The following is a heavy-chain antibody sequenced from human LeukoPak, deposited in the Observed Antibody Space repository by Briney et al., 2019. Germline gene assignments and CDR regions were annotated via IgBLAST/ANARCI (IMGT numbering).Heavy chain of an antibody. V-gene: IGHV3-23*01. CDR3: AKYRGYDILTGYSPYFDY. D-gene: IGHD3-9*01. Sequence: AGGSLRLSCAASGFTFSSYAMSWVRQAPGKGLEWVSAISGSGGSTYYADSVKGRFTISRDNSKNTLYLQMNSLRAEDTAVYYCAKYRGYDILTGYSPYFDYWGQGTLVTVSS. J-gene: IGHJ4*02. CDR1: GFTFSSYA. CDR2: ISGSGGST.